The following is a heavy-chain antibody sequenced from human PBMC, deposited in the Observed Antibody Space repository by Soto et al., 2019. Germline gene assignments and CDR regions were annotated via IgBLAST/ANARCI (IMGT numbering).Heavy chain of an antibody. CDR1: GYTFTSYG. D-gene: IGHD3-9*01. V-gene: IGHV1-18*01. CDR3: AREVGTELRYFDPAFDY. CDR2: ISAYNGGT. J-gene: IGHJ4*02. Sequence: ASVKVSCKASGYTFTSYGISWVRQAPGQGLEWMGWISAYNGGTNYAQKFQGWVTMTRDTSISTAYMELSRLRSDDTAVYYCAREVGTELRYFDPAFDYWGQGTLVTVSS.